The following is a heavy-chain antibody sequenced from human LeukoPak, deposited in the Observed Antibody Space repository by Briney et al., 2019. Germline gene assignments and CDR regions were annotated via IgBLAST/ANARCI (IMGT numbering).Heavy chain of an antibody. V-gene: IGHV1-2*02. CDR1: GYTFTGYY. J-gene: IGHJ4*02. CDR3: ARSYDSTALSDY. CDR2: INPNSGGT. D-gene: IGHD3-22*01. Sequence: ASVKVSCKASGYTFTGYYMHWVRQAPGQGLEWMGWINPNSGGTNYAQEFQGRVTMTRDTSISTAYMELSRLRSDDTAVYYCARSYDSTALSDYWGQGTLVTVSS.